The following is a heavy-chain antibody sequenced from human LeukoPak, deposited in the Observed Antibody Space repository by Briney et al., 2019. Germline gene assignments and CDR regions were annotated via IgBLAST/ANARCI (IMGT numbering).Heavy chain of an antibody. CDR1: GFTVSSNY. D-gene: IGHD6-13*01. V-gene: IGHV3-53*01. CDR2: IYSGGDT. Sequence: GGSLRLSCAASGFTVSSNYMSWVRQAPGKGLEWVSVIYSGGDTYYADSVKGRFTISRDNSKNTLSLQMNSLRAEDTAMYYCERDGFSTSWGLAYWGQGTLVTVSS. CDR3: ERDGFSTSWGLAY. J-gene: IGHJ4*02.